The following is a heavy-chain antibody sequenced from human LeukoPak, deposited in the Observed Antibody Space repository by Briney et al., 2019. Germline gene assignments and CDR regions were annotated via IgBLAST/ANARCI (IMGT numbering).Heavy chain of an antibody. CDR3: ARVLQNYYHMDV. D-gene: IGHD3-3*01. V-gene: IGHV4-59*11. CDR1: GVSINSHY. J-gene: IGHJ6*03. CDR2: IYDSESA. Sequence: SETLSLTCTVSGVSINSHYWSWIRRPPGKGLEWIGFIYDSESANYKSSLKSRVTMTVDTSKNQFSLKLNSVTAADTAVYYCARVLQNYYHMDVWGKGTTVTVSS.